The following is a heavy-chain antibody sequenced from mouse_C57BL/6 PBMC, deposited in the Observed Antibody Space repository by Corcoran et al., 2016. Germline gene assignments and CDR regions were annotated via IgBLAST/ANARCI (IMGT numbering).Heavy chain of an antibody. CDR1: GYTFTDYS. D-gene: IGHD2-1*01. CDR3: ARGIYYGNDFDD. Sequence: QVQLMQSGAELMKPGASVKLSCKASGYTFTDYSINWVQQRPGQGLEWMARIYPGSGNTYYNEKFKGKGTLTADKSSSTAYMQLSSLTSEDSAVYFCARGIYYGNDFDDWGQGTTLTVS. V-gene: IGHV1-76*01. J-gene: IGHJ2*01. CDR2: IYPGSGNT.